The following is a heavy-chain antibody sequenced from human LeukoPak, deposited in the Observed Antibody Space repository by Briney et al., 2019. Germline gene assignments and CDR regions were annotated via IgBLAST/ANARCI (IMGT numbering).Heavy chain of an antibody. Sequence: GGSLRLSCAASGFTFDDYAMHWVRQAPGKGLEWVSGISWNSGSIGYADSVKGRFTISRDNAKNSLYLQMNSLRAEDTALYYCAKDMFEAEDYYGMDVWGQGTTVTVSS. CDR3: AKDMFEAEDYYGMDV. D-gene: IGHD3-10*02. CDR2: ISWNSGSI. V-gene: IGHV3-9*01. CDR1: GFTFDDYA. J-gene: IGHJ6*02.